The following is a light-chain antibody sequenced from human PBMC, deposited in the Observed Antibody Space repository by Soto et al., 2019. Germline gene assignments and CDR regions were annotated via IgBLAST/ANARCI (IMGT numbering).Light chain of an antibody. CDR2: AAS. V-gene: IGKV1-39*01. CDR1: QSISSH. CDR3: QQSYSSPPT. Sequence: DIQMTQSPASLSASVEDRVIITCRASQSISSHLNWYQQKPGKAPKLLIFAASTLPSGVPARFSGRRSGPVFTLTISSLQPEDFATYYCQQSYSSPPTFGQGTKVDIK. J-gene: IGKJ1*01.